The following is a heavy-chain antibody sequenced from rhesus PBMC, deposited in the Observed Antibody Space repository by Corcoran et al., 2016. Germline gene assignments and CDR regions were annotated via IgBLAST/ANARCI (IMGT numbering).Heavy chain of an antibody. J-gene: IGHJ3*01. CDR1: GFTFSSYW. V-gene: IGHV3S42*01. Sequence: EVQLVESGGGLATPGGSLRLSCAAYGFTFSSYWMNWVRQPPGKGLECISAINSGGCSTDYADSVKGRFTISRDNSKNTLSLQMNSLRAEDTAVYYCAKGAIVAFDFWGQGLRVTVSS. D-gene: IGHD3-16*01. CDR3: AKGAIVAFDF. CDR2: INSGGCST.